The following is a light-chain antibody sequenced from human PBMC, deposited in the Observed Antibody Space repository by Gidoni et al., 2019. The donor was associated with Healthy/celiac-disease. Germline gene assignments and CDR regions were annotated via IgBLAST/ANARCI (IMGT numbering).Light chain of an antibody. Sequence: QSVSSSYLAWYQQKPGQAPRLLIYGASSRATGIPDRFSGSGSGTDFTLTISRLEPEDFAVYYCQQYGSSPRTFGQXTKLEIK. CDR3: QQYGSSPRT. J-gene: IGKJ2*01. V-gene: IGKV3-20*01. CDR2: GAS. CDR1: QSVSSSY.